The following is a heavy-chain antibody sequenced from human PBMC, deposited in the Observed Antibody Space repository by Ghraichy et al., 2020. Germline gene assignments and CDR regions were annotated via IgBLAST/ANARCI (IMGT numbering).Heavy chain of an antibody. V-gene: IGHV1-18*01. J-gene: IGHJ4*02. Sequence: ASVKVSCKASGYTFTTHGTSWVRQAPGQGLEWMGWISAYNGNTNYAQKLQGRVTVTTDTSTSTAHMELRSLRSDDTAVYYCARYQPRTFHIRLDQRFDYWGQGTLVTVSS. CDR3: ARYQPRTFHIRLDQRFDY. D-gene: IGHD1/OR15-1a*01. CDR2: ISAYNGNT. CDR1: GYTFTTHG.